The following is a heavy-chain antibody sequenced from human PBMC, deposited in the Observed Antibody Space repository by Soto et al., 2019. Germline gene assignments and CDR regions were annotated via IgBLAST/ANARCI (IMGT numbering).Heavy chain of an antibody. D-gene: IGHD2-2*01. CDR3: PRTVRPPVVPAARGPFDI. CDR2: INHSGST. Sequence: QVQLQQWGAGLLKPSETLSLTCAVYGGSFSGYYWSWIRQPPGKGLEWIGEINHSGSTNYNPSLKSRVTIPLHTSNHQFSLKLRSVTAAAPAVYYCPRTVRPPVVPAARGPFDIWGQGTIVTLSS. J-gene: IGHJ3*02. V-gene: IGHV4-34*01. CDR1: GGSFSGYY.